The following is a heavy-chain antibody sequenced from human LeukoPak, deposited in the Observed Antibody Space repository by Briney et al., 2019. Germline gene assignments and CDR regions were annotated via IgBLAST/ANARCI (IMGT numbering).Heavy chain of an antibody. V-gene: IGHV4-59*08. CDR3: ARVRKGGGSYSSVWFDP. D-gene: IGHD1-26*01. Sequence: PSETLSLTCTVSGGSISSYYWSWIRQPPGKGLEWIGYIYYSGSTNYNPSLKSRVTISVDTPKNQISLKLSSVTAADTAVYYCARVRKGGGSYSSVWFDPWGQGTLVTVSS. CDR2: IYYSGST. J-gene: IGHJ5*02. CDR1: GGSISSYY.